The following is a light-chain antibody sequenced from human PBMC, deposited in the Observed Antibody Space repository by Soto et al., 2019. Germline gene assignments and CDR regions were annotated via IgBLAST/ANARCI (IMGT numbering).Light chain of an antibody. CDR1: SNDVGGYNF. CDR3: SSYAGNNIYYV. V-gene: IGLV2-8*01. Sequence: LTQPPSASVSPGQSVTISCTGTSNDVGGYNFVSWYQQHPGKAPKLMIFEVSKRPSGVPDRFSGSKSGSTASLTVSGLQAEDEADYYCSSYAGNNIYYVFGTGTKVTVL. CDR2: EVS. J-gene: IGLJ1*01.